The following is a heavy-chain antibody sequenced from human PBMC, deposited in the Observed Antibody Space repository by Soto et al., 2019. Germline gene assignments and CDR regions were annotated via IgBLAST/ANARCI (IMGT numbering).Heavy chain of an antibody. D-gene: IGHD3-10*01. CDR2: INPDSGII. CDR1: GDTFTTYD. J-gene: IGHJ4*02. CDR3: ARGGASGSDSLLDY. V-gene: IGHV1-8*01. Sequence: ASVKVSCKASGDTFTTYDINWVRQATGHGLEWMGWINPDSGIIGYAQRFLGRVTMTRVTAIRTADIEVSSLRSDETAVCYCARGGASGSDSLLDYWGQGTLVTVSS.